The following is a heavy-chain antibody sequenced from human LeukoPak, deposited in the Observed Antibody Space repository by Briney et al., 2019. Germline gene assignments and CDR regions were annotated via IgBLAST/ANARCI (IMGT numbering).Heavy chain of an antibody. CDR2: TSSSSYI. Sequence: HPGGSLRLSCAASGFTFSSYSMDWVRQAPGKGLEWVSSTSSSSYIYYADSVKGRFTISRDNAKKSLYLQMNSLRAGDTAVYYCARGAQTVAATDNWFDPWGQGTLVTVSS. V-gene: IGHV3-21*01. CDR3: ARGAQTVAATDNWFDP. J-gene: IGHJ5*02. CDR1: GFTFSSYS. D-gene: IGHD6-13*01.